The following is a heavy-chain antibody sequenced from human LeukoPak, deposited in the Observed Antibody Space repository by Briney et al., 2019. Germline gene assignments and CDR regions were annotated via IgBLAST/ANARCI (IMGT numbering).Heavy chain of an antibody. CDR2: IKRDGSEK. D-gene: IGHD4-17*01. Sequence: GGSLRLSCEASGFTFSSYWMTWVRQAPGKGLEGVANIKRDGSEKHYVDSVKGRFTISRDNAKNSMFLQMNSLRAEDTAVYYCAKAGDYGGGGTHYWGQGTLVTVSS. CDR1: GFTFSSYW. V-gene: IGHV3-7*01. J-gene: IGHJ4*02. CDR3: AKAGDYGGGGTHY.